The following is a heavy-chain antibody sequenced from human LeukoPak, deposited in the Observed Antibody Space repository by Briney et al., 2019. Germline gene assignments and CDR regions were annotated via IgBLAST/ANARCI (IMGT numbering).Heavy chain of an antibody. J-gene: IGHJ5*02. V-gene: IGHV3-9*01. CDR2: ISRNSGSI. CDR3: AKDTGP. Sequence: GGSLRLSCAASGFTFDDYAMHWVRQAPGKGLEWVSGISRNSGSIGYADSVKGRFTISRDNAKNSLYLQMNSLRAEDTALYYCAKDTGPWGQGTLVTVSS. CDR1: GFTFDDYA.